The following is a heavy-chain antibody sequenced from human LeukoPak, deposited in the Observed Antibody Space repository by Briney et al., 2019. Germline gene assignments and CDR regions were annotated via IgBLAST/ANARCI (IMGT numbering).Heavy chain of an antibody. CDR3: ARSRITIFGVVILNYYYMDV. Sequence: SVKVSCKASGGTFSSYAISWVRQAPGQGLEWMGGIIPIFGTANYAQKFQGRVTITTDESTSTAYMELSSLRSEDTAVYYCARSRITIFGVVILNYYYMDVWGKGTTVTVSS. CDR2: IIPIFGTA. V-gene: IGHV1-69*05. D-gene: IGHD3-3*01. CDR1: GGTFSSYA. J-gene: IGHJ6*03.